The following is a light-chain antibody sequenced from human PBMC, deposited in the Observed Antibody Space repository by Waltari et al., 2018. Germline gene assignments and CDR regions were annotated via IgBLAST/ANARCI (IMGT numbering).Light chain of an antibody. Sequence: DIVLTQSPATLSLSPGERATLSCRASQSVGSQLAWYQQKSGQAPRLLICDASNRATGIPVRFSGSGSGTDFTLTITSLEPEDFAVYYCQQRLSWPITFGGGTKVEIK. J-gene: IGKJ4*01. V-gene: IGKV3-11*01. CDR3: QQRLSWPIT. CDR2: DAS. CDR1: QSVGSQ.